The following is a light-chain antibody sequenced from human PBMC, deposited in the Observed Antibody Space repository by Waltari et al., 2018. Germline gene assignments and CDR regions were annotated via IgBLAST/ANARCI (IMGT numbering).Light chain of an antibody. V-gene: IGLV8-61*01. Sequence: QTVVTQEPSLSVSPGGTVTLTCALSSGSVSTTSYASWYQQTPGQAPRPLVYKANARPSGVPDRFSGSILGNKAALTITGAQAEDDSDYYCLIYMGSGIWVFGGGTKLTVL. J-gene: IGLJ3*02. CDR3: LIYMGSGIWV. CDR1: SGSVSTTSY. CDR2: KAN.